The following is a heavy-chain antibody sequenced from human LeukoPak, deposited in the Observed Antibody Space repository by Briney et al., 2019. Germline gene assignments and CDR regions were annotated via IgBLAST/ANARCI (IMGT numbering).Heavy chain of an antibody. CDR1: GVSISSSNSY. CDR3: ARVYSYGKEYYFDY. V-gene: IGHV4-39*01. J-gene: IGHJ4*02. D-gene: IGHD5-18*01. CDR2: IYYSGNT. Sequence: SETLSLTCTVSGVSISSSNSYWGWIRQPPGKGLEWIGSIYYSGNTYYNASLKSQVSISIDTSKNQFSLRLTSVTAADTAVYYCARVYSYGKEYYFDYWGQGTLVTVSS.